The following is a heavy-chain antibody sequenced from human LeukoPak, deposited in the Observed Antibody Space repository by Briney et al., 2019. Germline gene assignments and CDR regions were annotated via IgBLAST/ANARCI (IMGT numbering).Heavy chain of an antibody. CDR3: TTEVGATAKG. CDR1: GFTVSNAW. D-gene: IGHD1-26*01. CDR2: IKTKSESGTT. Sequence: GGSLRLSCAASGFTVSNAWMIWVRQAPGKGLEWVGRIKTKSESGTTDCAAPVKGRFTISRDGSKNTLYLQMNSLKSEDTGVYYCTTEVGATAKGWGQGTLVTVSS. V-gene: IGHV3-15*01. J-gene: IGHJ4*02.